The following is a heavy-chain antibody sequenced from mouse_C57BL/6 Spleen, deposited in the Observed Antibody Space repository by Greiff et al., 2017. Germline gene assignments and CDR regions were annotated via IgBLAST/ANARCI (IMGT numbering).Heavy chain of an antibody. CDR1: GFTFSDYG. V-gene: IGHV5-17*01. J-gene: IGHJ4*01. CDR2: ISSGSSTI. Sequence: EVQVVESGGGLVKPGGSLKLSCAASGFTFSDYGMHWVRQAPEKGLEWVAYISSGSSTIYYADTVKGRFTISRDNAKNTLFLQMTSLRSEDTAMYYCARSLGPDYAMDYWGQGTSVTVSS. D-gene: IGHD4-1*01. CDR3: ARSLGPDYAMDY.